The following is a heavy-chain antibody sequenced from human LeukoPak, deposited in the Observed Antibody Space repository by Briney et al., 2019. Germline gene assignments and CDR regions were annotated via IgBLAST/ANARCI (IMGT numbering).Heavy chain of an antibody. D-gene: IGHD6-13*01. CDR1: GGSFSGYY. CDR2: INHSGST. CDR3: ARAKGEQQLPAYYFDY. Sequence: SETLSLTCAVYGGSFSGYYWSWIRQPPGKGLEWIGEINHSGSTNYNPSLKSRVTISVDTSKNQFSLKLSSVTAADTAVYYCARAKGEQQLPAYYFDYWGQGTLVTVSS. V-gene: IGHV4-34*01. J-gene: IGHJ4*02.